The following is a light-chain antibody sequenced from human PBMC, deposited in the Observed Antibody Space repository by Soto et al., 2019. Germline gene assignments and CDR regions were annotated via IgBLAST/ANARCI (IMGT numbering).Light chain of an antibody. CDR2: GAS. V-gene: IGKV1-5*03. CDR3: QQCISTRT. Sequence: DVQMTQSPSTLSASIGDRVTITCRAGQNIRGWLAWYQQKPGRAPKLLIYGASTFESGVPSRFSGTGYGTEFTLIISSLQPGDSATYYCQQCISTRTFGQGTKVEVK. CDR1: QNIRGW. J-gene: IGKJ1*01.